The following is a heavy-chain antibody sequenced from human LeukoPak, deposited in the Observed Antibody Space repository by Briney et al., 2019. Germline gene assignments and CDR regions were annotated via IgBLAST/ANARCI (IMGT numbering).Heavy chain of an antibody. CDR1: GFTFSSYA. CDR3: ARDLRNSGERWLQLGDWFDP. Sequence: GGSLRLSCAASGFTFSSYAMSWIRQAPGKGLEWVSYISSSGSTIYYADSVKGRFTISRDNAKNSLYLQMNSLRAEDTAVYYCARDLRNSGERWLQLGDWFDPWGQGTLVTVSS. CDR2: ISSSGSTI. V-gene: IGHV3-11*01. J-gene: IGHJ5*02. D-gene: IGHD5-24*01.